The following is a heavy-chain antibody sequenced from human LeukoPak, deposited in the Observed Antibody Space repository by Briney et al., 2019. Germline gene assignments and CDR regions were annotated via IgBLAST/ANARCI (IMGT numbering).Heavy chain of an antibody. V-gene: IGHV3-74*01. CDR2: INSDGSST. D-gene: IGHD6-13*01. J-gene: IGHJ4*02. CDR1: GFTFSSYW. Sequence: GGSLRLSCAASGFTFSSYWMSWVRRAPGKGPVWVSRINSDGSSTDYADSVKGRFTISRDKSKNTLYLQMNSLRAEDTAVYYCQWAAAGPTYYFDYWGQGTLVTVSS. CDR3: QWAAAGPTYYFDY.